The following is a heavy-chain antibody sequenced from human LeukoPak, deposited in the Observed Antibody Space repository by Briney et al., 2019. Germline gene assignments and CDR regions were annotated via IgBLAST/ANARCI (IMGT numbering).Heavy chain of an antibody. V-gene: IGHV3-74*01. D-gene: IGHD3-22*01. CDR2: IKNDGSTT. CDR3: ASFDSSGYSGDY. CDR1: GFTFSSFW. J-gene: IGHJ4*02. Sequence: GGSLRLSCAASGFTFSSFWMHWVRQAPGKGLVWVSRIKNDGSTTSYADSVKGRFTISRDSAKNTLYLQINSLTAEDTAVYYCASFDSSGYSGDYWGQGTLVTVSS.